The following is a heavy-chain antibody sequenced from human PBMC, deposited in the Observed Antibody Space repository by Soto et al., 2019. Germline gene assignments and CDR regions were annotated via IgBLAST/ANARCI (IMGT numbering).Heavy chain of an antibody. D-gene: IGHD6-13*01. V-gene: IGHV4-31*03. Sequence: QVQLRESGPGLVKPSQTLSLTCTVSGGAINRGGYYWNRSRQHPGKGPEWIGYMYYRGSTYYNPFLRSRVIISADTSENHFSLKLSSVTAADTAVYFCARGYSQSVSSSSWVLDYGGQGTLVNVYS. CDR1: GGAINRGGYY. CDR3: ARGYSQSVSSSSWVLDY. J-gene: IGHJ4*02. CDR2: MYYRGST.